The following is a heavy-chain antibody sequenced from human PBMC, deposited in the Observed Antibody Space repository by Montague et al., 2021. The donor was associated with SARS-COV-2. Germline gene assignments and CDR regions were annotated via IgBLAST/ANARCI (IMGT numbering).Heavy chain of an antibody. CDR3: VATYNGNWYYFDY. Sequence: SETLSLTCSVSGGSFSSGDSYWGWLRQAPGKGLEWIGDLHYAGSACYXPSLRSRVTISADTSKNQFSLKLNSVTAADTAVYYCVATYNGNWYYFDYWGQGTLVTVSS. CDR2: LHYAGSA. CDR1: GGSFSSGDSY. V-gene: IGHV4-39*01. D-gene: IGHD6-13*01. J-gene: IGHJ4*02.